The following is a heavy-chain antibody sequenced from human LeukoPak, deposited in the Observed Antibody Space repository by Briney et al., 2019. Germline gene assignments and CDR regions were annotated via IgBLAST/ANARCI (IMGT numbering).Heavy chain of an antibody. Sequence: GGSLRLSCAASGFTFSDYYMSWIRQAPGKGLEWVSYISSSGNTIYYADSVKGRFTISRDNAKNSLYLQMNSLRAEDTAVYYCTTGVDTSVVSTVTTVTEVDYWGQGTLVTVSS. V-gene: IGHV3-11*01. CDR3: TTGVDTSVVSTVTTVTEVDY. CDR1: GFTFSDYY. D-gene: IGHD4-17*01. CDR2: ISSSGNTI. J-gene: IGHJ4*02.